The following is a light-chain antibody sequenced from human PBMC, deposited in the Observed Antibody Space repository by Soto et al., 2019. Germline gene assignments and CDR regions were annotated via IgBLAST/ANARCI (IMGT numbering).Light chain of an antibody. CDR3: QQYVSSPIT. CDR2: GTS. V-gene: IGKV3-20*01. Sequence: EIVLTQSPGTLSLSPGERATLSCRASESCSSSYLAWYQQKPGRAPRLLIYGTSFRATGIPDRFSGSESGTDFTLTISRLEPEDFAVYYCQQYVSSPITFGQGTRLEIK. J-gene: IGKJ5*01. CDR1: ESCSSSY.